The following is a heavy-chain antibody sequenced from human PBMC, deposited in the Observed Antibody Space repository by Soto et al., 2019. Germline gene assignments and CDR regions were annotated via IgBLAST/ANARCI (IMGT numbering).Heavy chain of an antibody. D-gene: IGHD4-17*01. J-gene: IGHJ5*02. CDR2: IYYSGST. CDR3: ASLPDYGDYGVWWFDP. V-gene: IGHV4-59*08. CDR1: GGTISSWY. Sequence: SETLSLTCTVSGGTISSWYWSWIRQPPGKGLEWIGYIYYSGSTNCNPSLKSRVTISVDTSKNQFSLKLSSVTAADTAVYYCASLPDYGDYGVWWFDPWGQGTLVTVSS.